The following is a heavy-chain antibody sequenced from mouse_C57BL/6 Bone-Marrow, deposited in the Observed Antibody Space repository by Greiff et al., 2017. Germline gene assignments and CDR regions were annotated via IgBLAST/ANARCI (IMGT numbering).Heavy chain of an antibody. J-gene: IGHJ2*01. CDR2: IYPRSGNT. Sequence: VQLQQSGAELARPWASVKLSCKASGYTFTSYGLSWVKQRTGQGLEWIGEIYPRSGNTYYNAKFKGKARLTADKSSSTAYMELRSLTSEDSAVYFCARWGGGLDYWGQGTTLTVSS. CDR3: ARWGGGLDY. V-gene: IGHV1-81*01. CDR1: GYTFTSYG.